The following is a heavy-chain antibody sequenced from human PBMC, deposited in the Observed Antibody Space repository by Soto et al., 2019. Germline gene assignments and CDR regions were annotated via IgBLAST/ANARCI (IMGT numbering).Heavy chain of an antibody. CDR3: ARRPYGSGSNYYGMDV. Sequence: SETLSLTFTVSGGSISSSSYYWGWIRQPPGKGLEWIGSIYYSGSTYYNPPLKSRVTISVDTSKNQFSLKLSSVTAADTAVYYCARRPYGSGSNYYGMDVWGQGTTVTVSS. CDR2: IYYSGST. D-gene: IGHD3-10*01. CDR1: GGSISSSSYY. J-gene: IGHJ6*02. V-gene: IGHV4-39*01.